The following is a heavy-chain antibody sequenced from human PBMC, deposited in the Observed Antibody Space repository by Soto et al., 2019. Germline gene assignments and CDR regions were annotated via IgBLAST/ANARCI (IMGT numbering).Heavy chain of an antibody. Sequence: GGSLRLSCAASGFTVSSNYMSWVRQAPGKGLEWVSVIYSGGSTYYADSVKGRFTISRDNSKNTLYLQMNSLRAEDTAVYYCARDHGSGYYGMDVWGQGTTVTVSS. V-gene: IGHV3-53*01. CDR3: ARDHGSGYYGMDV. J-gene: IGHJ6*02. CDR1: GFTVSSNY. CDR2: IYSGGST.